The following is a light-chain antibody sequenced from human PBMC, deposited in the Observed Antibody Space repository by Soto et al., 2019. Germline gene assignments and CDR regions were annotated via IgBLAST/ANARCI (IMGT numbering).Light chain of an antibody. CDR3: SSYAGSSWV. Sequence: QSALTQPPSAPGSPGQSVTISCTGTSSDVGGYKYVSWYQQHPGKAPKFMIYEVSKRPSGVPDRFSGSKSGDTASLTISGLQAEDEADYYCSSYAGSSWVFGGGTQLTVL. V-gene: IGLV2-8*01. CDR1: SSDVGGYKY. CDR2: EVS. J-gene: IGLJ3*02.